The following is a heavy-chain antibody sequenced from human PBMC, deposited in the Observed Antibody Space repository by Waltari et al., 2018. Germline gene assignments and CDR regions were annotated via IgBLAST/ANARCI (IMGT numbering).Heavy chain of an antibody. V-gene: IGHV1-3*01. CDR3: ARGGRGIVVVVAATGDYFDY. Sequence: QVQLVQSGAEVKKPGASVKVSCKASGYTFTSYAMHWVRQAPGQRLEWMGWINAGNGNTKYSQKFQGRVTITRDTSASTAYMELSSLRSEDTAVYYCARGGRGIVVVVAATGDYFDYWGQGTLVIVSS. D-gene: IGHD2-15*01. CDR2: INAGNGNT. CDR1: GYTFTSYA. J-gene: IGHJ4*02.